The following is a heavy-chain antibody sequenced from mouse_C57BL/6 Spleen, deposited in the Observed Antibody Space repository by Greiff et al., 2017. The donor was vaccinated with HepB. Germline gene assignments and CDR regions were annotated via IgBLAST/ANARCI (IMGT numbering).Heavy chain of an antibody. CDR2: INPNNGGT. CDR1: GYTFTDYN. D-gene: IGHD2-3*01. Sequence: EVQLQQSGPELVKPGASVKIPCKASGYTFTDYNMDWVKQSHGKSLEWIGDINPNNGGTIYNQKFKGKATLTVDKSSSTAYMELRSLTSEDTAVYYCARYFGYYPFYAMDYWGQGTSVTVSS. V-gene: IGHV1-18*01. J-gene: IGHJ4*01. CDR3: ARYFGYYPFYAMDY.